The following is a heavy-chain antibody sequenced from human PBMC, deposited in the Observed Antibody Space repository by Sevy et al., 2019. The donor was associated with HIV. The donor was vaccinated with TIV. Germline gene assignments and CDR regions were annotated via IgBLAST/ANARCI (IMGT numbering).Heavy chain of an antibody. CDR3: ARLPSPYYDSSGDLIREYYFDS. CDR1: GGPISSHY. D-gene: IGHD3-22*01. Sequence: SETLSLTCTVSGGPISSHYWNWIRQTPGKGLEWVGSFYYTGITNYNPYLKSRITMSADTSKNRDSLKLRSVTAADTAVYYCARLPSPYYDSSGDLIREYYFDSWGQGTLVTVSS. J-gene: IGHJ4*02. V-gene: IGHV4-59*11. CDR2: FYYTGIT.